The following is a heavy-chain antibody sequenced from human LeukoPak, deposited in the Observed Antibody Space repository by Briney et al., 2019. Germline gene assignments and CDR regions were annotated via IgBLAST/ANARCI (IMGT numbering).Heavy chain of an antibody. V-gene: IGHV3-49*04. CDR3: TRGSWYYYTQPPHFDY. CDR1: GFTVSSNY. J-gene: IGHJ4*02. Sequence: PGGSLRLSCAASGFTVSSNYMSWVRQAPGKGLEWVGFIRSKAYGGTTEYAASVKGRFTISRDDSKSIAYLQMNSLKTEDTAVYYCTRGSWYYYTQPPHFDYWGQGTLVTVSS. CDR2: IRSKAYGGTT. D-gene: IGHD6-13*01.